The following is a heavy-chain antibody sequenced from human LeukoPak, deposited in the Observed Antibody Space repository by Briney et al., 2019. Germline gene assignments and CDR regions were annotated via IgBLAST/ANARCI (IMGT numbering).Heavy chain of an antibody. CDR1: GGSISSYY. D-gene: IGHD3-22*01. CDR3: ASSFTYYYDSSGRRPFDY. J-gene: IGHJ4*02. Sequence: PSETLSLTCTVSGGSISSYYWSWIRQPPGKGLEWIGYIYYSGSTNYNPSLKSRVTISVDTSKNQFSLKLSSVTAADTAVYYCASSFTYYYDSSGRRPFDYWGQGTLVTVSS. CDR2: IYYSGST. V-gene: IGHV4-59*08.